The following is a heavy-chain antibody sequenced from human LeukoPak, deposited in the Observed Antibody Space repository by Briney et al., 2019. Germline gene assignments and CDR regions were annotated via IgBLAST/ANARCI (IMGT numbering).Heavy chain of an antibody. CDR3: ARVRPTSGHHDYYGMDV. Sequence: SETLSLTCTVSGGSISSYYRSWIRQPPGKGLEWIGYIYYSGSTNYNPSLKSRVTISVDTSKNQLSLKLSSVTAADTAVYYCARVRPTSGHHDYYGMDVWGQGTTVTVSS. D-gene: IGHD1-14*01. CDR2: IYYSGST. J-gene: IGHJ6*02. V-gene: IGHV4-59*01. CDR1: GGSISSYY.